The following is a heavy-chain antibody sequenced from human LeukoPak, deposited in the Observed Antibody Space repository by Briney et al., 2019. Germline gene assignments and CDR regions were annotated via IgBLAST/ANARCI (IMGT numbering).Heavy chain of an antibody. CDR1: GYTFTGYY. D-gene: IGHD3-16*01. Sequence: ASVKVSCKASGYTFTGYYMHWVRQAPGQGLEWMGRINPNSGGTNYAQKFQGRVTMTRDTSISTAYMELSRLRSDDTAVYYCAREKIRPLGGDAFDIWGQGTMVTVSS. CDR2: INPNSGGT. CDR3: AREKIRPLGGDAFDI. J-gene: IGHJ3*02. V-gene: IGHV1-2*06.